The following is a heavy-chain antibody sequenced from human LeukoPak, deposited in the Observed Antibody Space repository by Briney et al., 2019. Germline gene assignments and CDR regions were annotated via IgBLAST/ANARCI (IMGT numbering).Heavy chain of an antibody. CDR3: ARKAYCGGDCYSFDY. J-gene: IGHJ4*02. D-gene: IGHD2-21*01. CDR2: ISSSGST. CDR1: GFTFSDYY. V-gene: IGHV3-11*04. Sequence: PGGSLRLSCVASGFTFSDYYMSWIRQAPGKGRKWVSYISSSGSTYYADSVKGRFTISRDNAKNSLYLQMNSLRAEDTAVYYCARKAYCGGDCYSFDYWGQGTLVTVSS.